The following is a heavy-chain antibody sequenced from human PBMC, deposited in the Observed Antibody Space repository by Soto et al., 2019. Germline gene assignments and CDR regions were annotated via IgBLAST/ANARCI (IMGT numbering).Heavy chain of an antibody. D-gene: IGHD6-13*01. CDR2: IYYSGST. J-gene: IGHJ4*02. CDR1: GGSISSYY. CDR3: ASTTSGYSSSWWGLVDY. V-gene: IGHV4-59*12. Sequence: PSETLSLTCTVSGGSISSYYWSWIRQPPGKGLEWIGYIYYSGSTNYNPSLKSRVTISVDRSNNQFSLKLSSVTAADTAVYYCASTTSGYSSSWWGLVDYWGQGTLVTVSS.